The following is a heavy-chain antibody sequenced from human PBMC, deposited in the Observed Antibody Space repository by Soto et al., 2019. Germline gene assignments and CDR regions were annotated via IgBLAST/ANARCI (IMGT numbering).Heavy chain of an antibody. V-gene: IGHV4-4*07. Sequence: PSETLSLTCAVSGDSISSYSWNWIRQTAGRGLEWIGCVSPSGHTQYRSSFETRVTISVDMSTNQFFLELRYVTAADTAVYYCARESGENWSYDAYCGQGTQVTVYS. CDR2: VSPSGHT. D-gene: IGHD1-7*01. CDR1: GDSISSYS. J-gene: IGHJ4*02. CDR3: ARESGENWSYDAY.